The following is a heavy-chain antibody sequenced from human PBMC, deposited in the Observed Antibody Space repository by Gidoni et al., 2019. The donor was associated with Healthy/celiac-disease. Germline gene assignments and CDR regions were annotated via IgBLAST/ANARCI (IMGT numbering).Heavy chain of an antibody. CDR3: ASPLEEVGATMGGAFDY. D-gene: IGHD1-26*01. CDR2: ISYDGSNK. CDR1: GFTVSSLC. V-gene: IGHV3-30-3*01. J-gene: IGHJ4*02. Sequence: QVQLVEPGGCVVQPGMSLGFSGAGAGFTVSSLCMHWVRQGPGKGLEWVAVISYDGSNKYYADSVKRRFTISRDNSKNTLYLQMNSLRAEDTAVYYCASPLEEVGATMGGAFDYWGQGTLVTVSS.